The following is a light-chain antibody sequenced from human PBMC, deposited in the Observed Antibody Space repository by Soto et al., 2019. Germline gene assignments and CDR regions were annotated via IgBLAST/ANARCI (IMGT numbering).Light chain of an antibody. V-gene: IGLV1-47*01. CDR1: NSNIGSRP. CDR2: KDF. J-gene: IGLJ3*02. CDR3: CTWEAALRGCV. Sequence: QSVLTQPPSASGTPGQRVTISCSGGNSNIGSRPVRWFQHLPGTAPKLLIYKDFQRPPGVPDRFSGAKSGTSASLATSGLLSDDEADYYRCTWEAALRGCVFAGGTKLTVL.